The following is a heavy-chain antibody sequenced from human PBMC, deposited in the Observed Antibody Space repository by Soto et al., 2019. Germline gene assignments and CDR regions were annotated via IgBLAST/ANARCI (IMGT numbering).Heavy chain of an antibody. CDR2: INAGNGNT. D-gene: IGHD3-10*01. V-gene: IGHV1-3*01. J-gene: IGHJ6*02. Sequence: QVQLVQSGAEVKKPGASVKVSCKASGYTFTSYALHWVRQAPGQRLEWMGWINAGNGNTKYSQKFQGRVTITRDTSASTAYMEVSSVRSEDTAVYYCARGPLLWGDVWGQGTTVTVSS. CDR3: ARGPLLWGDV. CDR1: GYTFTSYA.